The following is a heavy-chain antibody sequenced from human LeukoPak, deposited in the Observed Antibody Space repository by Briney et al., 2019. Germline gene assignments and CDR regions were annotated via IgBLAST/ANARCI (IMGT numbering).Heavy chain of an antibody. D-gene: IGHD1-26*01. J-gene: IGHJ4*02. CDR2: IASDGSAK. V-gene: IGHV3-30*18. CDR3: AKEYGGTYYGAYFDY. Sequence: GGSLRLSCAASGLTFSNYGMQWVRQAPGKGLEWVAVIASDGSAKYYADSVKGRFTISRDNSKNTLYLQMNSLRAEDTAVYYCAKEYGGTYYGAYFDYWGQGTLVTVSS. CDR1: GLTFSNYG.